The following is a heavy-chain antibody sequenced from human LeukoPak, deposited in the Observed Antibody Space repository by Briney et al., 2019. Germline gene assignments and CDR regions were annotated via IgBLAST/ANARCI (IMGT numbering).Heavy chain of an antibody. Sequence: SETLSLTCAVYGGSFSGYYWSWIRQPPGKGLEWIGYIYYSGSTNYNPSLRSRVTISVDTSKNQFSLKLSSVTAADTAVYYCARAGYCSSTSCYIPSIDYWGQGTLVTVSS. J-gene: IGHJ4*02. CDR3: ARAGYCSSTSCYIPSIDY. D-gene: IGHD2-2*01. CDR1: GGSFSGYY. CDR2: IYYSGST. V-gene: IGHV4-59*01.